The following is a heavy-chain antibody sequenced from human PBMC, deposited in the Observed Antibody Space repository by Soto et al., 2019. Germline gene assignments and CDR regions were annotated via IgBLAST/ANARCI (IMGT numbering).Heavy chain of an antibody. Sequence: QVQLVQSGAEVKKPGASVKVSCKASGYTFTSYDINWVRQATGQGLEWMGWMKPNSGNTGYAQKLQGRVTMTRNTSLSTAYMELSSLRSEDTAVYYCARVNGQWLVKNDYWGQGTLVTVSS. CDR3: ARVNGQWLVKNDY. V-gene: IGHV1-8*01. J-gene: IGHJ4*02. CDR1: GYTFTSYD. CDR2: MKPNSGNT. D-gene: IGHD6-19*01.